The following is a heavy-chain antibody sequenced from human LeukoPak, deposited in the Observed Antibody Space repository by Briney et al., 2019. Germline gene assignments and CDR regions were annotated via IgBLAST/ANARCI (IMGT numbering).Heavy chain of an antibody. Sequence: TGGSLRLSCSASAFTFSRSPMRWVRQAPGKGLEYVSAISSDGVSTYYGASVKGRFTISRDNSKNTLYLQMSSLRAEDTALYYCVKETAFYDYWGPGTLVTVSS. CDR2: ISSDGVST. J-gene: IGHJ4*02. CDR1: AFTFSRSP. CDR3: VKETAFYDY. D-gene: IGHD2/OR15-2a*01. V-gene: IGHV3-64D*06.